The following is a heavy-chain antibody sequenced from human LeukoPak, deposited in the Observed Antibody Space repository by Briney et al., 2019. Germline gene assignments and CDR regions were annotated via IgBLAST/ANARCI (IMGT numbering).Heavy chain of an antibody. J-gene: IGHJ4*02. CDR3: STTYYYDSSEGY. CDR2: SKSKTDGGTT. V-gene: IGHV3-15*07. CDR1: GFTFSNAW. D-gene: IGHD3-22*01. Sequence: GGSLRLSCAASGFTFSNAWMNWVRQAPGKGREWAGRSKSKTDGGTTDYAAPVKGRFTISRDDSKNTLYLQMNSLKTEDTAVYYCSTTYYYDSSEGYWGQGTLVTVSS.